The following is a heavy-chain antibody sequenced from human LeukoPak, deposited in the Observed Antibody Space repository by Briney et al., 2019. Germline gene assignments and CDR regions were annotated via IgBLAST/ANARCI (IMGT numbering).Heavy chain of an antibody. CDR3: ARDRPDIVATTYYFDY. Sequence: ASVKVSCKASGYTFTSYGISWVRQAPGQGLEWMGSISTYNGNTNYAQKVQGRVTMTTDTSTSTAYMELRSLRSDDTAVYYCARDRPDIVATTYYFDYWGQGTLVTVSS. J-gene: IGHJ4*02. D-gene: IGHD5-12*01. CDR2: ISTYNGNT. CDR1: GYTFTSYG. V-gene: IGHV1-18*01.